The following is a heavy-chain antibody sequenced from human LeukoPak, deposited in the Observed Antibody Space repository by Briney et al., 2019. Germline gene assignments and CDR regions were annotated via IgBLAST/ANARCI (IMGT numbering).Heavy chain of an antibody. Sequence: GGPLRLSCAASGFTFSSYAMSWVRQAPGKGLEWVSAISGSGGSTYYADSVKGRFTISRDNSKNTLYLQMNSLRAEDTAVYYCAKLAVGATTGQVFDYWGQGTLVTVSS. CDR2: ISGSGGST. CDR3: AKLAVGATTGQVFDY. J-gene: IGHJ4*02. CDR1: GFTFSSYA. D-gene: IGHD1-26*01. V-gene: IGHV3-23*01.